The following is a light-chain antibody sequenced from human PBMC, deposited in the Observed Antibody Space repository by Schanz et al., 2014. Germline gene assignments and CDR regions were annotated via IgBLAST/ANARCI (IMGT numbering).Light chain of an antibody. Sequence: QSALTQPASVSGSPGQSITISCTGTSSDVGGYNYVSWYQHHPGKAPKLMIYDVSKRPSGVSNRFSGSKSGNTASLTVSGLQAEDEADYYCSSYAGSNFVVFGGGTKLTVL. CDR1: SSDVGGYNY. J-gene: IGLJ2*01. CDR2: DVS. CDR3: SSYAGSNFVV. V-gene: IGLV2-14*03.